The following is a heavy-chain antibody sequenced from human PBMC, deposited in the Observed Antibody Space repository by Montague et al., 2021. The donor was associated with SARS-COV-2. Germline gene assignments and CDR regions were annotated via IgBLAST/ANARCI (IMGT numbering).Heavy chain of an antibody. V-gene: IGHV4-34*01. CDR3: ASGIYPSGSYYNRYYYGLNI. CDR2: INHSANT. J-gene: IGHJ6*02. D-gene: IGHD3-10*01. CDR1: GGSLSGYY. Sequence: SETLSLTCALYGGSLSGYYWSWIRQPPEKGLEWIGEINHSANTKXNPSLKSPVTISIDTSKNQFSLKMTSVTAADTATYYCASGIYPSGSYYNRYYYGLNIWGPGTTVTVSS.